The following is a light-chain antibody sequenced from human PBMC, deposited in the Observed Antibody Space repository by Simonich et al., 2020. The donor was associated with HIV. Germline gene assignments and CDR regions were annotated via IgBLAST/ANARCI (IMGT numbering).Light chain of an antibody. CDR1: QSLSSNY. J-gene: IGKJ5*01. Sequence: EIVLTQSPGTLSLSPGERATLSCRASQSLSSNYLAWYQQKPGLAPRRLVYGASSRITGIPDRFSCSGAGTDFTLTISRLEPEDFAVYYCQQFGNSPPSITFGQGTRLEIK. CDR3: QQFGNSPPSIT. CDR2: GAS. V-gene: IGKV3-20*01.